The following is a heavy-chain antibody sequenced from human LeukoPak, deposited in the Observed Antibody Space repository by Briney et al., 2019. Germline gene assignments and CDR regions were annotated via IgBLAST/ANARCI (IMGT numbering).Heavy chain of an antibody. J-gene: IGHJ4*02. D-gene: IGHD1-7*01. Sequence: LRGGSLRLSCAASGFTFSSYAMSWVRQAPGKGLEWVSAISGSGGSTYYADSVKGRFTISRDNSKNTLYLQMNSLRAEDTAVYYCAKARYNWNYLFDYWGQGTLVTVSS. CDR1: GFTFSSYA. V-gene: IGHV3-23*01. CDR2: ISGSGGST. CDR3: AKARYNWNYLFDY.